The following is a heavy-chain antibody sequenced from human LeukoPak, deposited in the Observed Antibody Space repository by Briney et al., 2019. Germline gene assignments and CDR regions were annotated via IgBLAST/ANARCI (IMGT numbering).Heavy chain of an antibody. J-gene: IGHJ4*02. V-gene: IGHV3-7*05. CDR2: IKQDGSEK. D-gene: IGHD5-24*01. CDR1: GFTFNSYW. CDR3: ARRRGFQSYYFDY. Sequence: GGSLRLSCAASGFTFNSYWMSWVRQAPGKGLECVANIKQDGSEKYYVDSVKGRFTISRDNAKNSLYLQMNSLRAEDTAVYYCARRRGFQSYYFDYWGQGTLVTVSS.